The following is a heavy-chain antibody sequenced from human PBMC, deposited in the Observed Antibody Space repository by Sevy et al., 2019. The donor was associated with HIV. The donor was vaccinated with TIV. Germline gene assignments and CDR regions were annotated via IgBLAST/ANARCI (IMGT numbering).Heavy chain of an antibody. J-gene: IGHJ5*02. CDR2: IYYSGST. D-gene: IGHD6-19*01. Sequence: SGTLSLTCTVSGGSISSSSYYWGWIRQPPGKGLEWIGSIYYSGSTYYNPSLKSRVTISVDTSKNQFSLKLSSVTAADTAVYYCARLGYSSSWGQGTLVTVSS. CDR3: ARLGYSSS. V-gene: IGHV4-39*01. CDR1: GGSISSSSYY.